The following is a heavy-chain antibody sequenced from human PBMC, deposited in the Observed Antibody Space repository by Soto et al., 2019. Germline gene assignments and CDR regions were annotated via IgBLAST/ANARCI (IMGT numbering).Heavy chain of an antibody. D-gene: IGHD3-10*01. CDR1: GFTFSDYY. V-gene: IGHV3-11*01. CDR2: ISNSGTTI. CDR3: ARVRYYDSGSSINWFDP. J-gene: IGHJ5*02. Sequence: GGSLRLSCAASGFTFSDYYMSWIRQAPGKGLEWVTYISNSGTTIYYADIVKGRFTMSRDNAKNSLYLKMNNLRADDTAVYYCARVRYYDSGSSINWFDPWGQGTLVTVSS.